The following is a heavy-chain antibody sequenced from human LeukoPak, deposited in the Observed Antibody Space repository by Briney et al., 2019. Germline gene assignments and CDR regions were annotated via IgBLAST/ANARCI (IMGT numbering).Heavy chain of an antibody. Sequence: SETLSLTCTVSGGSVSSGNFYWSWIRQPPGKGLEWIGYIFHSGHTNYNPPLKSRVTMSVDTSKNQFSLKLTSVTAADTAVYYCAACGGDCYGYYFDYWGQGTLVTVSS. CDR3: AACGGDCYGYYFDY. CDR1: GGSVSSGNFY. D-gene: IGHD2-21*02. CDR2: IFHSGHT. J-gene: IGHJ4*02. V-gene: IGHV4-61*01.